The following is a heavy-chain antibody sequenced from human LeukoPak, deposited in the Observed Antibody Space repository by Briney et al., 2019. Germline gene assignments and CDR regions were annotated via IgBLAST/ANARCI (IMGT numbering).Heavy chain of an antibody. CDR3: AKGYRIVSGSLDY. CDR1: GFTFDDYT. J-gene: IGHJ4*02. CDR2: MSWDGGNT. D-gene: IGHD3-10*01. V-gene: IGHV3-43*01. Sequence: GGSLRLSCAASGFTFDDYTMHWVRQAPGKGLEWVSLMSWDGGNTFYADSVRGRFTISRDNSKNSLYLQMNSLRTEDTALYYCAKGYRIVSGSLDYWGQGTLVTVSS.